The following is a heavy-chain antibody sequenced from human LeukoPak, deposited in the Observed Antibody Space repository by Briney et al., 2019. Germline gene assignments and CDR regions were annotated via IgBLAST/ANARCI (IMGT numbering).Heavy chain of an antibody. D-gene: IGHD2-2*01. CDR3: ARLPASYCSSTSCPDDAFDI. CDR2: IYYSGST. Sequence: PSETLSLTCTVSGGSISSYYWSWIRQPPGKGLEWIGYIYYSGSTNYNPSLKSRVTISVDTSKNQFSLKLSSVTAADTAVYYCARLPASYCSSTSCPDDAFDIWGQGTMVTVSS. CDR1: GGSISSYY. J-gene: IGHJ3*02. V-gene: IGHV4-59*08.